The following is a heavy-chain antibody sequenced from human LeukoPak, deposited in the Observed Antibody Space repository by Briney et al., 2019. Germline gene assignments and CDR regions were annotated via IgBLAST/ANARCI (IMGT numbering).Heavy chain of an antibody. CDR1: GYSFTTYW. CDR2: IYPGDSDT. V-gene: IGHV5-51*01. Sequence: GESLKISCKGSGYSFTTYWIGWVRQMPGKGLEWMGVIYPGDSDTRYSPSFQGQVTISADKSISTAYLQWSSLKASDTAMYYCARRGVRGVINIDYWGQGTLVTVSS. J-gene: IGHJ4*02. D-gene: IGHD3-10*01. CDR3: ARRGVRGVINIDY.